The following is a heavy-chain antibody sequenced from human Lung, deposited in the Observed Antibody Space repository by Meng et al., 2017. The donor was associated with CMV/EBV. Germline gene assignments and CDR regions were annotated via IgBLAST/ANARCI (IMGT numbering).Heavy chain of an antibody. Sequence: GEXXKISCAASGFAFSSFQMNWVRQSAGKGLEWIAAISSSSMNIYYGDLVKGRFTISRDNGRNSVFLQMNSLRADDTAKYYCTRDFGSRGFDFWCQGTVVTVSS. CDR3: TRDFGSRGFDF. V-gene: IGHV3-21*01. CDR1: GFAFSSFQ. D-gene: IGHD3-10*01. J-gene: IGHJ4*02. CDR2: ISSSSMNI.